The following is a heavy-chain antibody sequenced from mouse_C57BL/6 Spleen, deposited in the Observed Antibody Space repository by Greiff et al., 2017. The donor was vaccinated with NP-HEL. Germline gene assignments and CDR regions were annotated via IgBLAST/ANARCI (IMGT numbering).Heavy chain of an antibody. D-gene: IGHD2-2*01. CDR2: ISYDGSN. J-gene: IGHJ1*03. CDR3: ARGVYGYDEDWYFDV. V-gene: IGHV3-6*01. Sequence: DVQLQESGPGLVKPSQSLSLTCSVTGYSITSGYYWNWIRQFPGNKLEWMGYISYDGSNNYNPSLKNRISITRDTSKNQFFLKLNSVTTEDTATYYGARGVYGYDEDWYFDVWGTGTTVTVSS. CDR1: GYSITSGYY.